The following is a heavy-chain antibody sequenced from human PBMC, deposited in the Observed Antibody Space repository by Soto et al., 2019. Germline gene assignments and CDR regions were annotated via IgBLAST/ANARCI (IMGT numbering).Heavy chain of an antibody. CDR2: IIPIFGTA. D-gene: IGHD5-12*01. V-gene: IGHV1-69*12. Sequence: QVQLVQSGAEVKKPWSSVKVSCKASGGTFSSYAISWVRQAPGQGLGWMGGIIPIFGTANYAQKFQGRVTITADESTSTAYMERSSLRSEDTAVYYCASSVAKYYYYGMDVWGQGTTVTVSS. CDR1: GGTFSSYA. CDR3: ASSVAKYYYYGMDV. J-gene: IGHJ6*02.